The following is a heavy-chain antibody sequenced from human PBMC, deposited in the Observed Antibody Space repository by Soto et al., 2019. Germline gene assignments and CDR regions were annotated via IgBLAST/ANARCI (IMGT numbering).Heavy chain of an antibody. J-gene: IGHJ4*02. V-gene: IGHV3-23*01. D-gene: IGHD3-9*01. CDR3: AHFDWFIDY. Sequence: SLRLSCAASGFTFSNYAMSWVRQAPGKGLEWVSAISGSGASTYYADSVKGRFTISRDNSKNTLYLQMNSLRAEDTAVYYCAHFDWFIDYWGQGTLVTVSS. CDR2: ISGSGAST. CDR1: GFTFSNYA.